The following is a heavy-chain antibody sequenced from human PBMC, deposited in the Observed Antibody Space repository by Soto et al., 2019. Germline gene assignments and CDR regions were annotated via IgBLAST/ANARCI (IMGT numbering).Heavy chain of an antibody. Sequence: PGGSLRLSCTASGFTFGDYAMSWFRQAPGKGLEWVGFIRSKAYGGTTEYAASVKGRFTISRDDSKRIAYLQMNSLKTEDTALYYCTATQDDFWSGYSPFDYWGQGTLVTVSS. D-gene: IGHD3-3*01. CDR2: IRSKAYGGTT. CDR1: GFTFGDYA. V-gene: IGHV3-49*03. J-gene: IGHJ4*02. CDR3: TATQDDFWSGYSPFDY.